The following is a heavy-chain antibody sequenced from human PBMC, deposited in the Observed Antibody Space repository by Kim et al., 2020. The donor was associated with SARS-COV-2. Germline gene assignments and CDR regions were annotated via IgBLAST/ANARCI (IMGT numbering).Heavy chain of an antibody. CDR1: GFTFSGSA. J-gene: IGHJ4*02. CDR2: IRSKANSYAT. D-gene: IGHD5-18*01. CDR3: TRPKYVDTAMADRFLGY. Sequence: GGSLRLSCAASGFTFSGSAMHWVRQASGKGLEWVGRIRSKANSYATAYAASVKGRFTISRDDSKNTAYLQMNSLKTEDTAVYYCTRPKYVDTAMADRFLGYWGQGTLVTVSS. V-gene: IGHV3-73*01.